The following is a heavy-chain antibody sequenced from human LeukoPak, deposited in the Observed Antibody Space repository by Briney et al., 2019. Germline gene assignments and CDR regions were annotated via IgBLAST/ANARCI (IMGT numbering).Heavy chain of an antibody. CDR2: ISWNSGSI. CDR1: GFTFDDYA. D-gene: IGHD6-19*01. V-gene: IGHV3-9*01. J-gene: IGHJ4*02. CDR3: AKGSQGVAGSDY. Sequence: GGSLRLSCAASGFTFDDYAMHWVRQAPGKGLEWVSGISWNSGSIGYADSVKGRFTISRDNAKNSLYLQMNSLRAEDTALYCCAKGSQGVAGSDYWGQGTLVTVSS.